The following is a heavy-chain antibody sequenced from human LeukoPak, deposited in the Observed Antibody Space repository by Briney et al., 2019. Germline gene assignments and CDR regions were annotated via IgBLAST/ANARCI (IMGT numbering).Heavy chain of an antibody. CDR2: IHVGKGNT. D-gene: IGHD6-19*01. Sequence: ASVKVSCKASGYIFTSYAMHWVRQAPGQRLEWMGWIHVGKGNTKYSQRFQGTVTITRDTSASTAYMELSSLRSEDTAVYYCARDSGAVAFDYWGQGTLVTVSS. V-gene: IGHV1-3*01. CDR3: ARDSGAVAFDY. J-gene: IGHJ4*02. CDR1: GYIFTSYA.